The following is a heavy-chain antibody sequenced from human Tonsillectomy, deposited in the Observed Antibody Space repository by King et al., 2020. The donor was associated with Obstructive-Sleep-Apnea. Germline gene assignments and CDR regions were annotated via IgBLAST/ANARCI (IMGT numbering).Heavy chain of an antibody. J-gene: IGHJ5*02. V-gene: IGHV3-11*06. Sequence: VQLVESGGALVKPGGSLRLSCAASGFTFSDYYMSWIRQAPGKGLEWVSYISSSSSYTNYADFVKGRFTISRDNAKNSLYLQMNSLRAEDTAVYYCARDGSGYDSYNWFDPWGQGTLVTVSS. CDR1: GFTFSDYY. CDR3: ARDGSGYDSYNWFDP. D-gene: IGHD5-12*01. CDR2: ISSSSSYT.